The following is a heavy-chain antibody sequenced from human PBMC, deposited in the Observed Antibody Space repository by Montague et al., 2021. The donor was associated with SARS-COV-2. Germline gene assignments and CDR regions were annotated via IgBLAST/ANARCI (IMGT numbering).Heavy chain of an antibody. CDR3: ARGQQGVNMVLVVIGFYYYMDV. CDR1: GGSFSGFY. Sequence: SETLSLTCAVSGGSFSGFYWNWVRQPPGEGLEWIGEINQSGSINYNPSLKSRVTILVDTSKNQFSLKLTSVTAADTAVYYYARGQQGVNMVLVVIGFYYYMDVWGKGTTVTVSS. CDR2: INQSGSI. D-gene: IGHD3-22*01. V-gene: IGHV4-34*01. J-gene: IGHJ6*03.